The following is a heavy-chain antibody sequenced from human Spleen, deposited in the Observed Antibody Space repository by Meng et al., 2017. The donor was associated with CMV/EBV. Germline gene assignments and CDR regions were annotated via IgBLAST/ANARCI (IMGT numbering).Heavy chain of an antibody. D-gene: IGHD6-13*01. CDR3: ARGGSSLGY. J-gene: IGHJ4*02. CDR2: INHSGST. V-gene: IGHV4-34*01. Sequence: LSLTCAAYGRSFSGYYWSGIRQPPGKGLEWSGEINHSGSTNYNPSLKSRVTISVDTSKNQVSLKLSSVTAADTAVYYCARGGSSLGYWGQGTLVTVSS. CDR1: GRSFSGYY.